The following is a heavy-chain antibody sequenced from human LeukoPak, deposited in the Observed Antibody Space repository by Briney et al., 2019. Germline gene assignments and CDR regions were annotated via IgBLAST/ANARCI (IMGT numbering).Heavy chain of an antibody. CDR2: IKTKTDGGTT. CDR1: GFTFSNAC. Sequence: PGGSLRLSCAASGFTFSNACMSWVRQAPGKGLEWVGHIKTKTDGGTTDYAAPVKGRFTISRDDSKSTLYLQMNSLKTEDTALYYCTTGTWIQLWLADYWGQGTLVTVSS. J-gene: IGHJ4*02. D-gene: IGHD5-18*01. V-gene: IGHV3-15*01. CDR3: TTGTWIQLWLADY.